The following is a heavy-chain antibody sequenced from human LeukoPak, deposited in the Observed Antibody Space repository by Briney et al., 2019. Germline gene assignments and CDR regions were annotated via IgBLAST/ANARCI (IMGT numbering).Heavy chain of an antibody. V-gene: IGHV4-59*01. J-gene: IGHJ4*02. CDR1: GGSISSYY. CDR3: AAYGSGSYYNGGYFDY. CDR2: IYYSGST. D-gene: IGHD3-10*01. Sequence: SETLSLTCTVSGGSISSYYWSWIRQPPGKGLEWIGYIYYSGSTNYNPSLKSRVTISVDTPKNQFSLKLSSVTAADTAVYYCAAYGSGSYYNGGYFDYWGQGTLVTVSS.